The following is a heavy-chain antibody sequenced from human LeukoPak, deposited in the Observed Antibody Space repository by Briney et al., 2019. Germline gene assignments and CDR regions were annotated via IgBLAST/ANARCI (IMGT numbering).Heavy chain of an antibody. J-gene: IGHJ4*02. CDR1: GGSISSGGYY. D-gene: IGHD6-13*01. CDR2: IYHSGST. V-gene: IGHV4-30-2*01. CDR3: ARVFREGSSSWYRAY. Sequence: SETLSLTCTVAGGSISSGGYYWSCIRQPPGKGLEWIGYIYHSGSTYYNPSLKSRVTISVDRSKNQFSLKLSSVTAADTAVYYCARVFREGSSSWYRAYWGQGTLVTVSS.